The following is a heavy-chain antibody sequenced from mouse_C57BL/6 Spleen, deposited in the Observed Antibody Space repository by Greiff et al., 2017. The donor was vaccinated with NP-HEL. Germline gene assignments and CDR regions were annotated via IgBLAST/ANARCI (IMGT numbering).Heavy chain of an antibody. D-gene: IGHD4-1*01. CDR3: VRRPLTGALDY. J-gene: IGHJ2*01. Sequence: EVQLVESGGGLVQPKGSLKLSCAASGFSFNTYAMNWVRQAPGKGLEWVARIRSKSNNYATYYADSVKDRFTISRDDSESMLYLQMNNLKTEDTAMYYCVRRPLTGALDYWGQGTTLTVSS. CDR1: GFSFNTYA. CDR2: IRSKSNNYAT. V-gene: IGHV10-1*01.